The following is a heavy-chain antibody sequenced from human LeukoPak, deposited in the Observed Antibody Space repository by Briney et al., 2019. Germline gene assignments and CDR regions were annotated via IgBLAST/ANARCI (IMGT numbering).Heavy chain of an antibody. CDR1: GFTFSSYS. V-gene: IGHV3-23*01. D-gene: IGHD3-22*01. J-gene: IGHJ4*02. CDR2: INDSGDRT. CDR3: AKDGSGFHGYFEY. Sequence: PGGSLRLSCAASGFTFSSYSMSWVRQARGKGLEWVSTINDSGDRTYYADSVKGRFTISRDNSENMLYLQMSSLRAEDTAIYYCAKDGSGFHGYFEYWGQGTLATVSS.